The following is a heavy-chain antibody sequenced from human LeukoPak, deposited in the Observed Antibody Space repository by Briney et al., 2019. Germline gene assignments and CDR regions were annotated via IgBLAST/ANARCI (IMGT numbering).Heavy chain of an antibody. CDR2: ISSSGSTI. Sequence: GGSLSLACAASGFTFSSYEMKWVRQAPGKGLEWVSYISSSGSTIYYEDYVKGQFTISRDNAKKSLYLQMNSLRAEDTAVYYCGRGGDYAYGMDVWGQGTTVTVSS. D-gene: IGHD4-17*01. V-gene: IGHV3-48*03. CDR1: GFTFSSYE. J-gene: IGHJ6*02. CDR3: GRGGDYAYGMDV.